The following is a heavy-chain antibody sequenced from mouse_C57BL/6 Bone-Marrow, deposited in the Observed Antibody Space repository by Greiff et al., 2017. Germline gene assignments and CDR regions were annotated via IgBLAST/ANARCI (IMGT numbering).Heavy chain of an antibody. CDR1: GYTFTDYE. J-gene: IGHJ3*01. Sequence: VQLQQSGAELVRPGASVTLSCKASGYTFTDYEMHWVKQTPVHGLEWIGAIDPETGGTAYNQKFKGKAILTADKSSSTAYMELRSLTSEDSAVYYCTRDYDYDVPFAYWGQGTLVTVSA. V-gene: IGHV1-15*01. D-gene: IGHD2-4*01. CDR3: TRDYDYDVPFAY. CDR2: IDPETGGT.